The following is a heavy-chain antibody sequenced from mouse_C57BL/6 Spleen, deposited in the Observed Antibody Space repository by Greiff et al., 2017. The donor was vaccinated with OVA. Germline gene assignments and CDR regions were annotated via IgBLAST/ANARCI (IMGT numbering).Heavy chain of an antibody. J-gene: IGHJ1*03. V-gene: IGHV14-4*01. CDR2: IDPENGDT. CDR3: TTSIFYGSSFRYFDV. Sequence: EVQLQQSGAELVRPGASVKLSCTASGFNIKDDYMHWVKQRPEQGLEWIGWIDPENGDTEYASKFQGKATITADTSSNTAYLHLSSLTSEDTAVYYCTTSIFYGSSFRYFDVWGTGTTVTVSS. D-gene: IGHD1-1*01. CDR1: GFNIKDDY.